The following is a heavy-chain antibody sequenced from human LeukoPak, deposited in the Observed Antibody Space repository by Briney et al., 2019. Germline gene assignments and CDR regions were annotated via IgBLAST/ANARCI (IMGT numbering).Heavy chain of an antibody. J-gene: IGHJ4*02. CDR1: GFTFRTYC. CDR3: ASRIVGTPDYFDY. CDR2: IMQDGNDK. V-gene: IGHV3-7*01. D-gene: IGHD1-26*01. Sequence: GGSLRLPCAASGFTFRTYCMSWVRQAPGKGLEWVANIMQDGNDKYYVDSVKGRFTISRDNAKNSLYLQSNSLRVEDTAVYYCASRIVGTPDYFDYWGQGTLVTVSS.